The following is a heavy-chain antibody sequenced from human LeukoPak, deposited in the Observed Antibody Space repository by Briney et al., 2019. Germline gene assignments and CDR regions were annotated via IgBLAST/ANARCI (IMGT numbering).Heavy chain of an antibody. D-gene: IGHD5-12*01. Sequence: ASVKVSCKASGYTFTSYYMHWVRQAPGQGLEWMGIINPSGGSTSYAQKFQGRVTITADESTSTAYMELSSLRSEDTAVYYCAFVGYSGYDYGYWGQGTLVTVSS. CDR1: GYTFTSYY. V-gene: IGHV1-46*01. CDR2: INPSGGST. CDR3: AFVGYSGYDYGY. J-gene: IGHJ4*02.